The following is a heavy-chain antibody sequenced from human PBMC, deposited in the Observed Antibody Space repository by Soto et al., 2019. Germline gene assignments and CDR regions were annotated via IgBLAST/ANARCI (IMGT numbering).Heavy chain of an antibody. J-gene: IGHJ4*02. D-gene: IGHD4-17*01. CDR2: IWNCGTQK. CDR1: GFTFDTYS. V-gene: IGHV3-33*01. Sequence: QVQLEESGGGVVQPGRSLRLSCEASGFTFDTYSMHWVRQPPGKGLEWLAAIWNCGTQKYYADSVKGRFIISRDNCKKTLYFEMNSLRAEDTAVYYCARAGGTTVTGLWHFDSWGQGPLVTVSS. CDR3: ARAGGTTVTGLWHFDS.